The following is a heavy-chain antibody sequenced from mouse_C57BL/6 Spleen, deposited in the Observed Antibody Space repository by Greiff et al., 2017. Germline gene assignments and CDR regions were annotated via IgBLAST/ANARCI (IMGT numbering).Heavy chain of an antibody. CDR1: GFTFSDYG. J-gene: IGHJ4*01. V-gene: IGHV5-17*01. Sequence: VQLVESGGGLVKPGGSLKLSCAASGFTFSDYGMHWVRQAPEKGLEWVAYISSGSSTIYYADTVKGRFTISRDNAKNTLFLQMTSLRSEDTAMYYCARRFSNYGGYYAMDYWGQGTSVTVSS. D-gene: IGHD2-5*01. CDR2: ISSGSSTI. CDR3: ARRFSNYGGYYAMDY.